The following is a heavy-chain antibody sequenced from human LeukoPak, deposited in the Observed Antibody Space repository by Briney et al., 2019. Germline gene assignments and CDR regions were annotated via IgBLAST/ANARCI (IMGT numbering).Heavy chain of an antibody. V-gene: IGHV4-30-4*08. J-gene: IGHJ5*02. D-gene: IGHD2-2*01. CDR3: ARVVPAAISGNWFDP. Sequence: SQTVSLTCTVSGGSISSGDYYWNWIRQPPGKGLEWIGYIYYSGSTYYNPSLKSRVTISVDTSKNQFSLKLSSVTAADTAVYYCARVVPAAISGNWFDPWGQGTLVTVSS. CDR1: GGSISSGDYY. CDR2: IYYSGST.